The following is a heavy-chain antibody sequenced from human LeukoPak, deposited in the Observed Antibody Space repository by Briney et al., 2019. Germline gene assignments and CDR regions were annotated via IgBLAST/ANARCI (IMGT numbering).Heavy chain of an antibody. V-gene: IGHV1-69*01. D-gene: IGHD4-11*01. CDR2: IIPIFGTA. CDR3: ARKSNYDIVSWFDP. J-gene: IGHJ5*02. CDR1: GGTFSSYA. Sequence: GASVKVSCKASGGTFSSYAISWVRQAPGQGLEWMGGIIPIFGTANYAQKFQGRVTITADESTSTAYMELSSLRSEDTAVYYCARKSNYDIVSWFDPWGQGTLVTVSS.